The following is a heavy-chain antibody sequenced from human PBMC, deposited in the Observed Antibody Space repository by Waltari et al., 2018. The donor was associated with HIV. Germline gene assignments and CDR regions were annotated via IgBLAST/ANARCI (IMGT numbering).Heavy chain of an antibody. D-gene: IGHD3-10*01. V-gene: IGHV1-24*01. Sequence: QVQLVQSGAEVKKPGASVKVSCKGSGHTISDLSMHWGRQVPGKGLEWMGNFDPEDDETIYAQKFQGRVTMTEDTSSDTAYMELSSLTSGDTAVYYCATDFSGMVRAYSYYSLDVWGQGTTVTVSS. CDR2: FDPEDDET. CDR3: ATDFSGMVRAYSYYSLDV. J-gene: IGHJ6*02. CDR1: GHTISDLS.